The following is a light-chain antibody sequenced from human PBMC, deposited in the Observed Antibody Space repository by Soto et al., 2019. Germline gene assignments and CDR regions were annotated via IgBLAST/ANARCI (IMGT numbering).Light chain of an antibody. CDR2: AAS. Sequence: AIRMTQSPSXFSASTGDRVTITCRASQGISSYLAWYQQKPGKAPKLLIYAASTLQSGVPSRFSGSGSGTDFTLTISCLQSEDFATYYCQQYYSYPYTFGQGTKVEIK. CDR3: QQYYSYPYT. V-gene: IGKV1-8*01. CDR1: QGISSY. J-gene: IGKJ2*01.